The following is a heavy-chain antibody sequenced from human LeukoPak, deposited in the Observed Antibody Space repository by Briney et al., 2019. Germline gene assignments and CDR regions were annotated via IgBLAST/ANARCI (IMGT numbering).Heavy chain of an antibody. CDR3: ARYYDFWSGYFSYFGY. D-gene: IGHD3-3*01. CDR2: ISYDGSNK. Sequence: GGSLRLSCAASGFTFSSYAMPWVRQAPGKGLEWVAVISYDGSNKYYADSVKGRFTISRDNAKNSLYLQMNSLRAEDTAVYYCARYYDFWSGYFSYFGYWGQGTLVTVSS. J-gene: IGHJ4*02. V-gene: IGHV3-30-3*01. CDR1: GFTFSSYA.